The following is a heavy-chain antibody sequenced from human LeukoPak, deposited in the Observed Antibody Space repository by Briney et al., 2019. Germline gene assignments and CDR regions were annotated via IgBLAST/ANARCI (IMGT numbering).Heavy chain of an antibody. Sequence: KTGGSLRLSCAASGFTFDTYNSNWVRQAPGKGLEWVATIRSYSSYIHYGDSVKGRFTISRDDAERSVYLQMDNMRVEDTAVYFCARYSEVYYYVDVWGTGTTVTVSS. CDR3: ARYSEVYYYVDV. V-gene: IGHV3-21*01. CDR1: GFTFDTYN. CDR2: IRSYSSYI. D-gene: IGHD2-21*01. J-gene: IGHJ6*03.